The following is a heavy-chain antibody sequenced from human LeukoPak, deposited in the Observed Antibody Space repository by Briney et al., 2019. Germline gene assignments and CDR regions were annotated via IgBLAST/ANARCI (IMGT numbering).Heavy chain of an antibody. J-gene: IGHJ4*02. D-gene: IGHD5-18*01. V-gene: IGHV3-7*01. CDR1: GFTFKGYW. CDR3: VRLRYTYGKNFDC. CDR2: IQQDGSEK. Sequence: GGSLRLSCAASGFTFKGYWMSWVRQAPGKGLEWVANIQQDGSEKKYVDPVKGRFTISRDNAKNSLYLQMDSLRAEDTAVYYCVRLRYTYGKNFDCWGQGTLVTVSS.